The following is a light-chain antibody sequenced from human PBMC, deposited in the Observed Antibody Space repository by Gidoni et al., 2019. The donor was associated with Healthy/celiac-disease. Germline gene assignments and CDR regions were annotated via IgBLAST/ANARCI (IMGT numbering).Light chain of an antibody. CDR1: QSVGSSY. CDR3: QQYGSSPWT. V-gene: IGKV3-20*01. CDR2: GAS. Sequence: EIVLTQSPGTLSLSPGERATLSCRASQSVGSSYLAWYQQHPGQATRLLIYGASSRATGIPDRCSGSGSGTDYTLTISRLEPEECAVYYCQQYGSSPWTFGHGTKVEIK. J-gene: IGKJ1*01.